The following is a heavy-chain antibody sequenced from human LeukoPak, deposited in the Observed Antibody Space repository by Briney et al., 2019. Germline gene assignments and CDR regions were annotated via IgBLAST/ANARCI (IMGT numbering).Heavy chain of an antibody. CDR1: GFTFSSYS. Sequence: GGSLRLSCAASGFTFSSYSMNWVRQAPGKGLEWVSYISSSGNTTYNADSVKGRFSITRDNAKNSLYLQMNSLRAEDTAVYYCARDGGSAWFLDYWGQGTLVTVSS. CDR2: ISSSGNTT. J-gene: IGHJ4*02. D-gene: IGHD6-19*01. V-gene: IGHV3-48*04. CDR3: ARDGGSAWFLDY.